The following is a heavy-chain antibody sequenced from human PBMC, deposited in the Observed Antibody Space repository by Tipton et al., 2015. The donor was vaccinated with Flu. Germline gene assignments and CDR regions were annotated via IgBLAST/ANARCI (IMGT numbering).Heavy chain of an antibody. CDR1: GGSFSGNS. D-gene: IGHD3-10*01. CDR2: ISRTGSA. Sequence: LRLSCAVYGGSFSGNSWSWVRQPPGKGLEWIGEISRTGSANYNPSLKSRVPLSIDTYKNHFSLKLSSVTAADTAVYYCARSTYYYGSGSSDFWGQGTLVTFSS. J-gene: IGHJ4*02. V-gene: IGHV4-34*01. CDR3: ARSTYYYGSGSSDF.